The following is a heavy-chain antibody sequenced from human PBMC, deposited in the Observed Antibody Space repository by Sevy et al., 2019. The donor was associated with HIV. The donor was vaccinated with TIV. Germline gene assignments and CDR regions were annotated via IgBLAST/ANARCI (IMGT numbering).Heavy chain of an antibody. D-gene: IGHD6-19*01. CDR3: AKDRSVWLQSGYFDY. Sequence: GGSLRLSCAASGFTFDGFAMHWVWQAPGKGLEWVSGISLNSGTIGYADSVKGRFTISRDNAKNSLYLQMNSLRAEDTALYYCAKDRSVWLQSGYFDYWGQGTLVTVSS. CDR1: GFTFDGFA. V-gene: IGHV3-9*01. CDR2: ISLNSGTI. J-gene: IGHJ4*02.